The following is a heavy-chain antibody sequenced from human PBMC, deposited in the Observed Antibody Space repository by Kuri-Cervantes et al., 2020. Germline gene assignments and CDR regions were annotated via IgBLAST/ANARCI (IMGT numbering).Heavy chain of an antibody. CDR3: ARALDYDSSGYRHGYYYYGMDV. D-gene: IGHD3-22*01. Sequence: GGSLRLSCAASGFTFSSYDMYWVRQVTGKGLEWVSAIGTAGDTYYLDSVKGRFTISRENAKNSLYLQMNSLRAGDTAVYYCARALDYDSSGYRHGYYYYGMDVWGQGTTVTVSS. V-gene: IGHV3-13*01. CDR1: GFTFSSYD. CDR2: IGTAGDT. J-gene: IGHJ6*02.